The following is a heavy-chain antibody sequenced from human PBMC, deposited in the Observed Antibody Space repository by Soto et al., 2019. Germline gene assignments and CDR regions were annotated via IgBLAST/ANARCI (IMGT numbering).Heavy chain of an antibody. CDR1: GYTFTSYD. CDR3: ARAAEGYCSSTSCYGGGGYYYYYMDV. CDR2: MNPNSGNT. D-gene: IGHD2-2*01. J-gene: IGHJ6*03. Sequence: ASGKVSCKASGYTFTSYDINWVRQATGQGLEWMGWMNPNSGNTGYAQKFQGRVTMTRNTSISTAYMELSSLRSEDTAVYYCARAAEGYCSSTSCYGGGGYYYYYMDVWGKGTTVTVSS. V-gene: IGHV1-8*01.